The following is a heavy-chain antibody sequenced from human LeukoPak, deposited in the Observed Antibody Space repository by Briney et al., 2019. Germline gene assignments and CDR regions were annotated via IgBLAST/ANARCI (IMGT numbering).Heavy chain of an antibody. Sequence: ASVKVSCKVSGYTLTELSMHWVRQAPGKGLEWMGGFDPEDGETIYAQKFQGRVTMTEDTSTDTAYMELNSLRSEDTAVYYCATDGSELPIAAGFDPWGQGTLVTVSS. CDR2: FDPEDGET. CDR1: GYTLTELS. J-gene: IGHJ5*02. V-gene: IGHV1-24*01. CDR3: ATDGSELPIAAGFDP. D-gene: IGHD6-25*01.